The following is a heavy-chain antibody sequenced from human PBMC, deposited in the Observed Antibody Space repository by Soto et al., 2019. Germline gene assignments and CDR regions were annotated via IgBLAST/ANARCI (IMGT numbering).Heavy chain of an antibody. D-gene: IGHD3-9*01. V-gene: IGHV4-34*01. J-gene: IGHJ1*01. CDR2: INHSGST. CDR1: GGSFSGYY. Sequence: SETLSLTCAVYGGSFSGYYWSWIRQPPGKGLEWIGEINHSGSTNYNPSLKSRVTISVDTSKNQFSLKLSSVTAADTAVYYCASGLSGYYGPEYFQYWGQGTPVTVSS. CDR3: ASGLSGYYGPEYFQY.